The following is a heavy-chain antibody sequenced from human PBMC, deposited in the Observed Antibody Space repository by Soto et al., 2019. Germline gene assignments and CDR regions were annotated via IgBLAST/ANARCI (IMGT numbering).Heavy chain of an antibody. J-gene: IGHJ4*02. CDR1: GFTFSNYE. V-gene: IGHV3-64*04. CDR2: ISSNGGHT. D-gene: IGHD6-13*01. CDR3: AKDELHIAAAGPDGY. Sequence: GGSLRLSCAASGFTFSNYEMHWVRQAPGKGLEYVSGISSNGGHTYYADSVKGRFTISRDNSKNTLYLQMNSLRAEDMAVYYCAKDELHIAAAGPDGYWGQGTLVTVS.